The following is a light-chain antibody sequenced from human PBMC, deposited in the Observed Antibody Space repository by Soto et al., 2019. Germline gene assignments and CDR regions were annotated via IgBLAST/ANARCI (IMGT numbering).Light chain of an antibody. Sequence: EIVMWQSPATLSVSPGERATLSCRASQSVSSNLAWYQQKPGQAPRLLIYGASTRATGIPARFSGSGSGTEFTLTISSLQSEDFAVYYCQQYNNWWTFGQGTKVDIK. J-gene: IGKJ1*01. CDR3: QQYNNWWT. V-gene: IGKV3-15*01. CDR1: QSVSSN. CDR2: GAS.